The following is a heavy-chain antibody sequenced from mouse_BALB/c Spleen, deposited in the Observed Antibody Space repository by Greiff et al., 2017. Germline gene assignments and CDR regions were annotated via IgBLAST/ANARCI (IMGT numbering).Heavy chain of an antibody. D-gene: IGHD2-1*01. V-gene: IGHV5-6-5*01. CDR2: ISRGGST. CDR1: GFSFSSYA. Sequence: EVLLVESGGGLVKPGGSLKLSCAASGFSFSSYAMSWVRQTPEKRLVWVASISRGGSTYYPDNVKGRFTISRDNARNILYLQMSSLRSEDTAKYYCERGGSYYGNYEFAYWGQGTLVTVSA. J-gene: IGHJ3*01. CDR3: ERGGSYYGNYEFAY.